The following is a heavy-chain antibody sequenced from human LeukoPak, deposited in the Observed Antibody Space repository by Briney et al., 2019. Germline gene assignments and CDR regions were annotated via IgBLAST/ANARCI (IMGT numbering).Heavy chain of an antibody. V-gene: IGHV4-59*01. J-gene: IGHJ4*02. CDR2: IYYSGST. D-gene: IGHD5-12*01. CDR1: GGSISSYY. CDR3: ARAGSSGYEFDY. Sequence: KPSETLSLTCTVSGGSISSYYWSWIRQPPGKGLEWIGYIYYSGSTNYNPSLKSRVTISVDTSKNQFSLKLSSVTAADTAVYDCARAGSSGYEFDYWGQGTLVTVSS.